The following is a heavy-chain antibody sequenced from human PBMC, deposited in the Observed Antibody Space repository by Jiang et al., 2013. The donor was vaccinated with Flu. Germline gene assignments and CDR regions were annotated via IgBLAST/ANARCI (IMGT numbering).Heavy chain of an antibody. CDR2: IYYSGST. V-gene: IGHV4-59*08. Sequence: ETLSLTCTVSGGSISSYYWSWIRQPPGKGLEWIGYIYYSGSTNYNPSLKSRVTISVDTSKNQFSLKLSSVTAADTAVYYCARLKKVPAATLRGKYYYYGMDVWGQGTTVTVSS. CDR1: GGSISSYY. J-gene: IGHJ6*02. D-gene: IGHD2-2*01. CDR3: ARLKKVPAATLRGKYYYYGMDV.